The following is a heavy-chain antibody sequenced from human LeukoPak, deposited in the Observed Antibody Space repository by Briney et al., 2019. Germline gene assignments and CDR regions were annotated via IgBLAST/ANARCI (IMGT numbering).Heavy chain of an antibody. Sequence: SVKVSCKASGYTFTRYDISWVRQAPGQGLEWMGGIIPIFGTANYAQKFQGRVTITADESTSTAYMELSSLRSEDTAVYYCARSTTVVTPYYMDVWGKGTTVTVSS. J-gene: IGHJ6*03. CDR1: GYTFTRYD. CDR3: ARSTTVVTPYYMDV. V-gene: IGHV1-69*13. D-gene: IGHD4-23*01. CDR2: IIPIFGTA.